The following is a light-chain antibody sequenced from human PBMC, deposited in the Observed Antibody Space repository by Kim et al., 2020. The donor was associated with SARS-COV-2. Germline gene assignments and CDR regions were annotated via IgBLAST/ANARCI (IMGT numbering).Light chain of an antibody. CDR3: QQYNYWWT. CDR2: AAS. CDR1: QSIGSK. J-gene: IGKJ1*01. V-gene: IGKV3-15*01. Sequence: LTPGESATLPCRASQSIGSKLAWYQQKPGLAPRLVIYAASTRAIGIPARFSASGSGTDFTLTISSLQSEDFAVYYCQQYNYWWTFGRVTKVDIK.